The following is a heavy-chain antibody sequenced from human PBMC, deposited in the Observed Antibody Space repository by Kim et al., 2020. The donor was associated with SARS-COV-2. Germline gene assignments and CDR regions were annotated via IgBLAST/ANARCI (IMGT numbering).Heavy chain of an antibody. CDR1: GFTVSSNY. V-gene: IGHV3-66*01. D-gene: IGHD1-7*01. Sequence: GGSLRLSCAASGFTVSSNYMSWVRQAPGKGLEWVSVIYSGGSTYYADSVKGRFTISRDNSKNTLYLQMNSLRAEDTAVYYCARTTNYDAFDIWGQGTMVTVSP. CDR2: IYSGGST. J-gene: IGHJ3*02. CDR3: ARTTNYDAFDI.